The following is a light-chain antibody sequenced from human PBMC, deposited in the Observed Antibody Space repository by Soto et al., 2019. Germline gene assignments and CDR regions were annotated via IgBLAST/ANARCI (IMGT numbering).Light chain of an antibody. V-gene: IGLV2-11*01. Sequence: QSVLTQPRSVSGSPGQSVTVSCTGTSSDVGGHDYVSWYQHHPGKAPKLIIYDVTKRPSGVPDRFSGSKSGNTASLTISGLQAEDEADYHCCLYAEKYFDVFGSCIKVAV. CDR3: CLYAEKYFDV. CDR1: SSDVGGHDY. J-gene: IGLJ1*01. CDR2: DVT.